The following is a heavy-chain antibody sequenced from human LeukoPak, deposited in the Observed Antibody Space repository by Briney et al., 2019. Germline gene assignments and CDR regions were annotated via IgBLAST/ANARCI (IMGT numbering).Heavy chain of an antibody. CDR3: ARVTIGYYYMDV. CDR1: GFTFSSYS. V-gene: IGHV3-21*01. J-gene: IGHJ6*03. CDR2: ISSSSSYI. D-gene: IGHD3-16*01. Sequence: GGSLRLSCAASGFTFSSYSMNWVRQAPGKGLEWVSSISSSSSYIYYADSVKGRFTISRDNAKNSLYLQMNSLRAEDTAVYYCARVTIGYYYMDVWGKGTTVTISS.